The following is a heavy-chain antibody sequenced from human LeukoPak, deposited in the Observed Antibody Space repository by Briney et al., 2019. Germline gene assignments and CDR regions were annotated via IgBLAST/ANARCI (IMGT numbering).Heavy chain of an antibody. D-gene: IGHD3-9*01. V-gene: IGHV3-23*01. CDR3: AKGGDRRYVDWFPPPYGMDV. CDR1: GFTFSSYA. J-gene: IGHJ6*02. Sequence: GGSLRLSCAASGFTFSSYAMSWVRQAPGKGLEWVSAISGSGGSTYYADSVKGRFTRARDNAKSTMYQQMNSLRAGDAAVYDGAKGGDRRYVDWFPPPYGMDVWGQGTTVTVSS. CDR2: ISGSGGST.